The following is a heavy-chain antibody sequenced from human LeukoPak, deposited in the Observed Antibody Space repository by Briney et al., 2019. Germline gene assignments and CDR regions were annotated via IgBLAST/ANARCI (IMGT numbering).Heavy chain of an antibody. Sequence: SETLSLTCAVSGGSISSGGYSWSWIRQPPGKGLEWIGYIYYSGSTYYNPSLKSRVTISVDTSKNQFSLKLSSVTAADTAVYYCARAKLPHNWFDPWGQGTLVTVSS. J-gene: IGHJ5*02. V-gene: IGHV4-30-4*07. CDR2: IYYSGST. CDR1: GGSISSGGYS. D-gene: IGHD4-23*01. CDR3: ARAKLPHNWFDP.